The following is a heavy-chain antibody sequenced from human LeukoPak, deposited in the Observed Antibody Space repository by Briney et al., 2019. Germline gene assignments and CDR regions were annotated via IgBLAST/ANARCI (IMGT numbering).Heavy chain of an antibody. CDR1: GFTFSSYE. CDR2: ISSSGSTI. CDR3: ASPRGGYYDFWSGYWPPGY. D-gene: IGHD3-3*01. J-gene: IGHJ4*02. Sequence: PGGSLRLSCAASGFTFSSYEMNWVRQAPGKGLEWVSYISSSGSTIYYADSVKGRFTISRDNAKNSLYLQMNSLRAEDTAVYYCASPRGGYYDFWSGYWPPGYWGQGTLVTVSS. V-gene: IGHV3-48*03.